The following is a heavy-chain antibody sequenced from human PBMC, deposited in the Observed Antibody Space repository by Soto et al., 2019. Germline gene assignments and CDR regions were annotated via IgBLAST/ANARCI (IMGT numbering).Heavy chain of an antibody. CDR1: GGTSRSLS. Sequence: QVQLVQSGAEVKKPGSSVKVSCKASGGTSRSLSITWVRQAPGQGLEWMGGITPLFGIPNYPQKFQGRLTINADKSTGKSYLEPSRLRTEDTAVYYCARDTHSAGGWFDTWGRGTLVTVSS. D-gene: IGHD2-15*01. J-gene: IGHJ5*02. CDR2: ITPLFGIP. CDR3: ARDTHSAGGWFDT. V-gene: IGHV1-69*17.